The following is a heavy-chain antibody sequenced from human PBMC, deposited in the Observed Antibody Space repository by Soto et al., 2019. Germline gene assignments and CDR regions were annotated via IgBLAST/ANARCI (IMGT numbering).Heavy chain of an antibody. D-gene: IGHD1-26*01. V-gene: IGHV1-69*02. J-gene: IGHJ4*02. Sequence: QVQLVQSGAEVKKPGSSVKVSCKASGGTFRSYTISWVRQAPGPGLEWMGRIIPNLGIANYAQKFQGRVKITADKSTSTAYKELSSLRSENTAVYYCARGRTPRRGSYATLDYWRQGTLVTVSS. CDR2: IIPNLGIA. CDR3: ARGRTPRRGSYATLDY. CDR1: GGTFRSYT.